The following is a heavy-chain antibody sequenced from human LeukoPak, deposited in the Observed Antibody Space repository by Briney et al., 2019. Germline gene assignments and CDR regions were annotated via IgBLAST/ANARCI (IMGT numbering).Heavy chain of an antibody. CDR1: GLSFSGYY. CDR2: INHSGST. D-gene: IGHD2-15*01. V-gene: IGHV4-34*01. CDR3: ARGVCSGGSCYSEWNY. J-gene: IGHJ4*02. Sequence: TPAGTLSLTCAVYGLSFSGYYWSWVSQPPGKGMEWVGEINHSGSTNYNPSLKSRVTISVDTSNNQFSLKLTSVTAADTAVYYCARGVCSGGSCYSEWNYWGQGTLVTVSS.